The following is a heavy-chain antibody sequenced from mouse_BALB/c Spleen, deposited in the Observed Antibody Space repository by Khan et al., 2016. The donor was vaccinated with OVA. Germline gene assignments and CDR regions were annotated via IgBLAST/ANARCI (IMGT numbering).Heavy chain of an antibody. Sequence: VQLVESGAELARPGASVKLSCKASGYTFTSYTIHWIKLRPGQGLEWIGYINPSNGYTNYNQKFKDKATLTADKSSTTAYMQLSSLSSDDSAVYNCVRDEDYYRSDGWIAYWGQGTLVTVSA. CDR2: INPSNGYT. CDR1: GYTFTSYT. D-gene: IGHD2-14*01. V-gene: IGHV1-4*01. J-gene: IGHJ3*01. CDR3: VRDEDYYRSDGWIAY.